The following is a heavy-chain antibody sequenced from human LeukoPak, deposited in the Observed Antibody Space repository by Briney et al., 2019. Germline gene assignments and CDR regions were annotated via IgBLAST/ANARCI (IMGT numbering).Heavy chain of an antibody. CDR1: GFTFSSYD. V-gene: IGHV3-13*01. Sequence: TGGSLRLSCAASGFTFSSYDMHWVRQATGKGLEWVSAIDTAGDTYYPGSVKGRFTISRENAENSLYLQMNSLRAGDTAVYYCARDVRSGGFDYWGQGTLVTVSS. CDR3: ARDVRSGGFDY. CDR2: IDTAGDT. D-gene: IGHD3-10*02. J-gene: IGHJ4*02.